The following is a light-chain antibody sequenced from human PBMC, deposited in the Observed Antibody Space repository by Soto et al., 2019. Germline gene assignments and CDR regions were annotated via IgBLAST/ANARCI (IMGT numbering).Light chain of an antibody. CDR2: EVR. Sequence: QSALTQPASVSGSPGQSITIACTGTNRDVVSYNLVSWYQQRPGEAPKLIISEVRNRPSGISYRFTGYKSDNTASLTISGLQAEDEDDYYCSSYTARSTLVFGEGTKLTVL. V-gene: IGLV2-14*01. CDR1: NRDVVSYNL. J-gene: IGLJ3*02. CDR3: SSYTARSTLV.